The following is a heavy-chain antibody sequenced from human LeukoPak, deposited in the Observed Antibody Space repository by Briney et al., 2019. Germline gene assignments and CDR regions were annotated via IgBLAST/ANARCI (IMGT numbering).Heavy chain of an antibody. J-gene: IGHJ4*02. V-gene: IGHV5-51*01. CDR1: GYSFPSYW. D-gene: IGHD6-13*01. Sequence: GESLKISCEGSGYSFPSYWIGWVRQMPGKGLEWMGIIYPGDSDTRYSPSFKGQVTMSVDKSISTAYLQWSSLKASDTAMYYCARSKYSTSWQYYFDYWGQGTLVTVSS. CDR2: IYPGDSDT. CDR3: ARSKYSTSWQYYFDY.